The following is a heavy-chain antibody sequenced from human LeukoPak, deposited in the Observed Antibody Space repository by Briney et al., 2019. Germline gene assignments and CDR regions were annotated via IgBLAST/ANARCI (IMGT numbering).Heavy chain of an antibody. Sequence: GESLKISCAASGFTFSNYNMNWVRQAPEKGLEWISSISGSSAYIYYADSVKGRFTISRDNAKNSLYLQMNSLRADDTAMYYCVRIPNSANFPNWFDPWGQGTLVTVSS. V-gene: IGHV3-21*01. CDR3: VRIPNSANFPNWFDP. D-gene: IGHD2/OR15-2a*01. CDR1: GFTFSNYN. J-gene: IGHJ5*02. CDR2: ISGSSAYI.